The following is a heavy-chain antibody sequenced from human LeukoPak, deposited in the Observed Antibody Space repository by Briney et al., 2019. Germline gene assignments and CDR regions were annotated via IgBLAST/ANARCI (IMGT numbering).Heavy chain of an antibody. J-gene: IGHJ5*02. Sequence: SETPSLTCTVSGGSISSSSYYWGWIRQPPGKGLEWIGSIYYSGSTYYNPSLKSRVTISVDTSKNQFSLKLSSVTAADTAVYYCAIKPPSGWFGTGWLDPWGQGTLVTVSS. CDR3: AIKPPSGWFGTGWLDP. V-gene: IGHV4-39*07. D-gene: IGHD3-10*01. CDR1: GGSISSSSYY. CDR2: IYYSGST.